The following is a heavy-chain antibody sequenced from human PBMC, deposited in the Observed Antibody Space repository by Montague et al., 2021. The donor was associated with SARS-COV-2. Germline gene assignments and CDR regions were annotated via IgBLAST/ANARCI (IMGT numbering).Heavy chain of an antibody. Sequence: SETLSLTCSFSGGSISSYYWSWIRLPPGKPLEWLGYIYYTGATTHNPSLKRRVTISVDTSTSQFSLRLTSVTAADTAVYFCARFWSGYVDKWSQGTLVTVSS. CDR2: IYYTGAT. D-gene: IGHD3-3*01. J-gene: IGHJ4*02. CDR3: ARFWSGYVDK. CDR1: GGSISSYY. V-gene: IGHV4-59*01.